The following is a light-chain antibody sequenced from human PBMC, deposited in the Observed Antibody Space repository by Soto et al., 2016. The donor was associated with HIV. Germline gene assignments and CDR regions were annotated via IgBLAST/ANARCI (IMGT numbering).Light chain of an antibody. CDR2: AAS. CDR3: QQVNSYPWT. Sequence: DIQLTQSPSFLSASIGDRVTTTCRASQGISSYLAWYQQKPGKAPKLLIYAASTLQSGVPSRFSGSGSGTEFTLTINSLQPEDFATYYCQQVNSYPWTFGQGTKVEIK. J-gene: IGKJ1*01. CDR1: QGISSY. V-gene: IGKV1-9*01.